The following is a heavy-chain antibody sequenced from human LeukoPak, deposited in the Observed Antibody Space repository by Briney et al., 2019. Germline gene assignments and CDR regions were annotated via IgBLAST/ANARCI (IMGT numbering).Heavy chain of an antibody. CDR2: ISYDGSNK. Sequence: GGSLRLSCAASGFTFSSYGMHWVRQAPGKGLEWVAVISYDGSNKYYADSVKGRFTISRDNSKNTLYLQMNSLRAEDTAVYYCAKSDGSGSYYNAFYFDYWGQGTLVTVSS. CDR3: AKSDGSGSYYNAFYFDY. J-gene: IGHJ4*02. D-gene: IGHD3-10*01. CDR1: GFTFSSYG. V-gene: IGHV3-30*18.